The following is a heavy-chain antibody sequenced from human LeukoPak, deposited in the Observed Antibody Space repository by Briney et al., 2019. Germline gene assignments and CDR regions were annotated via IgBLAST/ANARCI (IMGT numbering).Heavy chain of an antibody. J-gene: IGHJ4*02. CDR3: ARVFHLIDH. Sequence: GGSLRLSCAASGFTFNGYWMHWVRQAPGKGLVWVARIGNDGSDISYADSVKGRFTISRDNAKNTLYLQMNSLRAEDTAVYYCARVFHLIDHWGQGTLVTVSA. CDR2: IGNDGSDI. CDR1: GFTFNGYW. V-gene: IGHV3-74*01.